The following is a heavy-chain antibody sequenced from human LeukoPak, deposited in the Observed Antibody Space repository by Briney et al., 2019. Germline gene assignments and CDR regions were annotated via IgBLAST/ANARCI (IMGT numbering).Heavy chain of an antibody. CDR3: AKGGTYYYDSSDYFDY. D-gene: IGHD3-22*01. Sequence: GGSLRLSCAASGFTFNTYGLHWVRQAPGKGLEWVAFIRNDGSFKYYADSVKGRFIISRDNSKNTLYLQMKSLRAEDTAVYYCAKGGTYYYDSSDYFDYWGQGTLVTVSS. V-gene: IGHV3-30*02. CDR2: IRNDGSFK. CDR1: GFTFNTYG. J-gene: IGHJ4*02.